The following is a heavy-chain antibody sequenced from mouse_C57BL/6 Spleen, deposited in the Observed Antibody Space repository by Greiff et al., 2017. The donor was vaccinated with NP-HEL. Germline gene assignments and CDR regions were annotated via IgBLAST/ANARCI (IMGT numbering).Heavy chain of an antibody. CDR3: ARVRAGDWYFDV. CDR2: INYDGSST. Sequence: VESEGGLVQPGSSMKLSCTASGFTFSDYYMAWVRQVPEKGLEWVANINYDGSSTYYLDSLKSRFIISRDNAKNILYLQMSSLKSEDTATYYCARVRAGDWYFDVWGTGTTVTVSS. CDR1: GFTFSDYY. V-gene: IGHV5-16*01. J-gene: IGHJ1*03. D-gene: IGHD3-3*01.